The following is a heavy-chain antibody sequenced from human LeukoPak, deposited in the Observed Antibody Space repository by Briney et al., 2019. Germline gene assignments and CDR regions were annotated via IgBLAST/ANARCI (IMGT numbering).Heavy chain of an antibody. Sequence: GRSLRLSSAASGFRFSSYGMHWVRQAPGKGLEWVAVISDDGIKICYGDSVKGRFTISRDNSKNTLNLQMDSLRADDTAVYYCGKGPGYSVYDNLSHHWGQGTLVTVSS. V-gene: IGHV3-30*18. CDR1: GFRFSSYG. D-gene: IGHD5/OR15-5a*01. CDR2: ISDDGIKI. J-gene: IGHJ5*02. CDR3: GKGPGYSVYDNLSHH.